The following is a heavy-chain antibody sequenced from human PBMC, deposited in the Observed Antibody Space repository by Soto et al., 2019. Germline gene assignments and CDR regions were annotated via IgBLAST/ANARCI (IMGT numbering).Heavy chain of an antibody. D-gene: IGHD1-1*01. Sequence: SETLSLTFTFSGDSGISFGFHWAWLRLPPGKGLELIGYIYNGGSTYYRPSLESRMHMSLDATRNHYSLRLTSVTAADTAVYYCARDLSRQSWKWFDPWGQGTLVTVSS. CDR1: GDSGISFGFH. CDR2: IYNGGST. CDR3: ARDLSRQSWKWFDP. V-gene: IGHV4-30-4*01. J-gene: IGHJ5*02.